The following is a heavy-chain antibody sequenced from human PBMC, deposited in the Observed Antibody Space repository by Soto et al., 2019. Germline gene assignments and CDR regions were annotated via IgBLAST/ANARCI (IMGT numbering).Heavy chain of an antibody. V-gene: IGHV3-30*18. CDR1: GFTFSSYG. CDR3: AKGDYYYGMDV. J-gene: IGHJ6*02. CDR2: ISYDGSNK. Sequence: QVQLVESGGGVVQPGRSLRLSCAASGFTFSSYGMHWVRQAPGKGLEWVAVISYDGSNKYYADSVKGRFTISRDNSKNTLYLQMNSLRAEDRAVYYCAKGDYYYGMDVWGQGTTVTVSS.